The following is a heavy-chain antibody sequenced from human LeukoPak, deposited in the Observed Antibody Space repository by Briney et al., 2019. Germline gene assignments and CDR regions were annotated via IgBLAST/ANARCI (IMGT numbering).Heavy chain of an antibody. CDR2: IYHSGST. D-gene: IGHD4/OR15-4a*01. CDR3: ARARANYGPRDNWFDP. J-gene: IGHJ5*02. V-gene: IGHV4-4*02. Sequence: SETLSLTCAVSGGSISSSNWWSWVRQPPGKGLEWIGEIYHSGSTNYNPSLKSRVTISVDKSQNQFSLKLSSVTAADTAVYYCARARANYGPRDNWFDPWGQGTLVTVSS. CDR1: GGSISSSNW.